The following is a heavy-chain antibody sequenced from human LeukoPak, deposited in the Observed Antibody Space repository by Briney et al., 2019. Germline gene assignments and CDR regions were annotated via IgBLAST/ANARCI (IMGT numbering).Heavy chain of an antibody. CDR3: ARRQDRRRAGERLFDY. CDR2: SYYSGCT. CDR1: GGTISSSSYY. D-gene: IGHD4-17*01. V-gene: IGHV4-39*01. Sequence: PSETLSLTCTVSGGTISSSSYYWGRIGPPPGQGLEWVGSSYYSGCTSYNPSLKSRVTISVAKTKNQFYLNMLSVNAADTAEYSCARRQDRRRAGERLFDYWGQGSLFTVSS. J-gene: IGHJ4*02.